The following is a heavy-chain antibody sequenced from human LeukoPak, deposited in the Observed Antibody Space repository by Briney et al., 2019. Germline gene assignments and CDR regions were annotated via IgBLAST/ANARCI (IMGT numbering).Heavy chain of an antibody. Sequence: GGSLRLSCAASGFTFSSYAMSWVRQSPGKGLEWVSAISGGGGSTYYADSVKGRFTISRDNSKNTLYLQMNSLRPEDTAVYYCAKDKLQLLILDYFDYWGQGTLVTVSS. CDR2: ISGGGGST. D-gene: IGHD4-11*01. CDR1: GFTFSSYA. V-gene: IGHV3-23*01. CDR3: AKDKLQLLILDYFDY. J-gene: IGHJ4*02.